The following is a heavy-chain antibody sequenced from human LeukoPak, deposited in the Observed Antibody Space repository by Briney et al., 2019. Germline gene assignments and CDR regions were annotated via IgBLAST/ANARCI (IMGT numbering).Heavy chain of an antibody. V-gene: IGHV3-15*07. Sequence: GGSLRLSCAASGFTFTNAWMNWVRQAPGKGLEWVGRIKGETNDETTDYAAPVKDRLIISRDDSRNTLYLQMNSLKSEDTAVYYCATIGRGTIDYWGQGILVTVSS. D-gene: IGHD1-26*01. CDR3: ATIGRGTIDY. CDR1: GFTFTNAW. CDR2: IKGETNDETT. J-gene: IGHJ4*02.